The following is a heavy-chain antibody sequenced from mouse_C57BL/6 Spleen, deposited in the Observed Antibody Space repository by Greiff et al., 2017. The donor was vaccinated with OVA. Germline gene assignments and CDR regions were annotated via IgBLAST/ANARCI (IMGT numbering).Heavy chain of an antibody. D-gene: IGHD1-1*01. Sequence: VQLQQSGAELVRPGASVRLSCTASGFNIKDDYMHWVKQRPEQGLEWIGWIDPENGDTEYASKFQGKATITADTSSNTAYLQLSSLTSEDTAVYYCTPYGSSYGYWGQGTTLTVSS. CDR3: TPYGSSYGY. J-gene: IGHJ2*01. CDR1: GFNIKDDY. V-gene: IGHV14-4*01. CDR2: IDPENGDT.